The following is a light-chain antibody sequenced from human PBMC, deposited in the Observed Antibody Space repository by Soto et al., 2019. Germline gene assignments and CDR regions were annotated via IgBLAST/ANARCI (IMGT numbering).Light chain of an antibody. J-gene: IGLJ1*01. V-gene: IGLV1-44*01. CDR1: SSNIGDNP. CDR2: LND. CDR3: AAWDYSLNDL. Sequence: QSVLTRPPSASGTPGQSVTISCSGSSSNIGDNPVNWYRHLPGAAPTLLIYLNDQRPSGVPDRFSGSKSGTSASLVISGLQPGDDADYYCAAWDYSLNDLFGTGTKLTVL.